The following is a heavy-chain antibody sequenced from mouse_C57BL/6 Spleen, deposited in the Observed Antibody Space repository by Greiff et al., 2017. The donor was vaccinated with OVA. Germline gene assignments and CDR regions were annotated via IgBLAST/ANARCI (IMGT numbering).Heavy chain of an antibody. CDR1: GYTFTSYW. Sequence: VQLQESGAELVKPGASVKLSCKAPGYTFTSYWMHWVKQRPGRGLEWIGRIDPNSGGTKYNEKFKSKATLTVDKPSSTAYMQLSSLTSEDSAVYYCARGTVVPWYAMDYWGQGTSVTVAS. V-gene: IGHV1-72*01. D-gene: IGHD1-1*01. J-gene: IGHJ4*01. CDR2: IDPNSGGT. CDR3: ARGTVVPWYAMDY.